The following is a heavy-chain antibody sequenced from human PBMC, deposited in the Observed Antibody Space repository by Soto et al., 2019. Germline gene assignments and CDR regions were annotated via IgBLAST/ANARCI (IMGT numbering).Heavy chain of an antibody. J-gene: IGHJ4*02. CDR3: ARDVLWFGELLSRLAY. V-gene: IGHV3-11*01. Sequence: LECVSYIGSSGSTRSYADSVKGRFTISRDHAKNSLYLQMNSLRAEDTAVYYCARDVLWFGELLSRLAYWGQGTLATVSS. CDR2: IGSSGSTR. D-gene: IGHD3-10*01.